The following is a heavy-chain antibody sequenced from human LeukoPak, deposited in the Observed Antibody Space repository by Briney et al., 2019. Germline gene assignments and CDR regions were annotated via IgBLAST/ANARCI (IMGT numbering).Heavy chain of an antibody. V-gene: IGHV3-21*01. CDR3: ARYSTTVTSYFDS. CDR2: LSSSSSYI. Sequence: GGSLRLSCAASGFTFSGYSMNWVRQGPGKGLEWVSSLSSSSSYIYYADSVKGRFTISRDNAKSSLYLQMNSLRAEDTAVYYCARYSTTVTSYFDSWGQGTLVTASS. J-gene: IGHJ4*02. CDR1: GFTFSGYS. D-gene: IGHD4-17*01.